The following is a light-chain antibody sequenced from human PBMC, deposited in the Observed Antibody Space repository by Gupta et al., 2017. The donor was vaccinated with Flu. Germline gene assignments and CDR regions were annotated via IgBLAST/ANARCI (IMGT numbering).Light chain of an antibody. J-gene: IGKJ2*01. CDR2: EAA. CDR1: HDISNY. V-gene: IGKV1-33*01. Sequence: QMPQSPSSLSASVGDRVTITCQASHDISNYLNWYQQKPGKAPKLLLYEAANLETGVPSRFGGSGSGTDFTFTISRLQPEDTATYFCQQYSHLPRTFGQGTKLEVK. CDR3: QQYSHLPRT.